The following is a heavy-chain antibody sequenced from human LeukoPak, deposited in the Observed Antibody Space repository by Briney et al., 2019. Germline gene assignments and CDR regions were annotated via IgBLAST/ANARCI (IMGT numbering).Heavy chain of an antibody. CDR3: ARDLILADNGGSSAHDY. D-gene: IGHD6-25*01. J-gene: IGHJ4*02. CDR2: ISSSSSYI. Sequence: PGGSLRLSCAASGFTFSSYEMNWVRQAPGKGLEWVSSISSSSSYIYYADAVRGRFSISRDNAKRSLYLQMSSLRVEDTAVYYCARDLILADNGGSSAHDYWGQGTLVTVSS. CDR1: GFTFSSYE. V-gene: IGHV3-21*01.